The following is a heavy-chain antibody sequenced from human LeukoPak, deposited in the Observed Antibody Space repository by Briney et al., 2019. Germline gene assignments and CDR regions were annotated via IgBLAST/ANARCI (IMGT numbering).Heavy chain of an antibody. CDR1: GGSISSSSYY. V-gene: IGHV4-39*01. D-gene: IGHD2-2*01. Sequence: SETLSLTCAVSGGSISSSSYYWGWIRQPPGKGLEWIGSIYYSGSTYYNPSLKNRVTISVDTSKNQFSLKLSSVTAADTAVYYCARLPAGYCSSTSCRDYWGLGTLVTVSS. CDR2: IYYSGST. CDR3: ARLPAGYCSSTSCRDY. J-gene: IGHJ4*02.